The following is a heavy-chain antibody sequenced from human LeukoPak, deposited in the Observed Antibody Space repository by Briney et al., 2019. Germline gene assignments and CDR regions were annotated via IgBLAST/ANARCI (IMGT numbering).Heavy chain of an antibody. Sequence: SQTMSLTCTVSGGSISSGSYYWSWIRQPAGKGLEWIGRIYTSGSTNYNPSLKSRVTISVDTSKNQFSLKLSSVSAAHTAVYYWSRQVTAARSYYYHMYVWGKGTTVTVSS. CDR3: SRQVTAARSYYYHMYV. D-gene: IGHD6-6*01. CDR2: IYTSGST. CDR1: GGSISSGSYY. V-gene: IGHV4-61*02. J-gene: IGHJ6*03.